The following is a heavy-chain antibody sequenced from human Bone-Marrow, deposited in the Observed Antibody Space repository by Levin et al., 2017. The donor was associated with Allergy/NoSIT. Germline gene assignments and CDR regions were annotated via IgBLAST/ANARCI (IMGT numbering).Heavy chain of an antibody. D-gene: IGHD3-3*01. J-gene: IGHJ6*02. CDR3: ARDLRGGGFTIFYGMDV. CDR1: GFTFSKYP. Sequence: PGGSLRLSCTASGFTFSKYPIHWVRQAPGKGLEWVAVISYDGSRDFYAGSVKGRFTISRDNSKDRLYLQMNSLRAEDTAVYYCARDLRGGGFTIFYGMDVWGQGTAVTVSS. CDR2: ISYDGSRD. V-gene: IGHV3-30-3*01.